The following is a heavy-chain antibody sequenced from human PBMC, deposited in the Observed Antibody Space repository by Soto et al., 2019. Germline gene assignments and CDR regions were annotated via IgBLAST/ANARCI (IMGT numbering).Heavy chain of an antibody. Sequence: EVQLVESGGGLVQPGGSLRLSCVASGFTFSTDSMNWVRQAPGKGLEWVAHISTSGATRYYADSVKGRFTISRDNAKTSLYLQMDSLRNEDTALYYCARFFGSGFDYWGQGTLVTVSS. J-gene: IGHJ4*02. D-gene: IGHD6-19*01. V-gene: IGHV3-48*02. CDR2: ISTSGATR. CDR1: GFTFSTDS. CDR3: ARFFGSGFDY.